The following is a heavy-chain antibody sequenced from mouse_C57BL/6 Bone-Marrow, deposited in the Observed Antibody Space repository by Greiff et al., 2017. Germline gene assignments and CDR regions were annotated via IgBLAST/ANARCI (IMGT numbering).Heavy chain of an antibody. J-gene: IGHJ4*01. V-gene: IGHV2-3*01. D-gene: IGHD2-4*01. Sequence: VQLQQSGPGLVAPSPCLSISCTVSGFSLTSYGVSWVRQPPGKGLEWLGVIWGDGSTNYHSALIYRLSISKDNSKSQVFLKLNSLQTDDTATYYCAKKGIYYDYDAFYYYAMDYWGQGTSVTVSS. CDR1: GFSLTSYG. CDR3: AKKGIYYDYDAFYYYAMDY. CDR2: IWGDGST.